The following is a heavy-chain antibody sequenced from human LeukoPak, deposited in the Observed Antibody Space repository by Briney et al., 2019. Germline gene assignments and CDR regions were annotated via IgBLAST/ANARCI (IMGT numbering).Heavy chain of an antibody. D-gene: IGHD2-21*02. J-gene: IGHJ4*02. CDR2: ISRSGSTK. Sequence: GSLRLSCAASGFTFSDYNMRWIRQAPGKGLEWVSSISRSGSTKYYADSVKGRFTISRDNAKNSLFLQMNSLRAEDTAVYYCANIPAYCGGDCSVSEHQPMDYWGQGTLVTVSS. CDR3: ANIPAYCGGDCSVSEHQPMDY. CDR1: GFTFSDYN. V-gene: IGHV3-11*01.